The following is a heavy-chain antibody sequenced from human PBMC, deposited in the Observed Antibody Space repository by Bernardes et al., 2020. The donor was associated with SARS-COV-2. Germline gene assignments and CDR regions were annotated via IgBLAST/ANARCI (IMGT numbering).Heavy chain of an antibody. CDR3: AKGDYYDSSGPRVY. CDR1: GFTFSSYA. Sequence: GGSLRLSCAASGFTFSSYAMSWVRQAPGKGLEWVSAISGSGGSTYYADSVKGRFTISRDNSKNTLYLQMNSLRAEDTAVYYCAKGDYYDSSGPRVYWGQGTLVTVSS. J-gene: IGHJ4*02. CDR2: ISGSGGST. V-gene: IGHV3-23*01. D-gene: IGHD3-22*01.